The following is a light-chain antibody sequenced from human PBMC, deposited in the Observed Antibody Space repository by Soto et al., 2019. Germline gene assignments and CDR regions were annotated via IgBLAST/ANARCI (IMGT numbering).Light chain of an antibody. CDR3: CSYGTSSYV. CDR2: EVS. V-gene: IGLV2-23*02. CDR1: SSDVGSYNL. J-gene: IGLJ1*01. Sequence: QSVLTQPASVSGSPGQSITISCTGTSSDVGSYNLVSWYQQHPGKAPKLIIFEVSKRPSGVSDRFSGSKSGNTASLTISGLQAEDDADFYCCSYGTSSYVFGTGTKVTVL.